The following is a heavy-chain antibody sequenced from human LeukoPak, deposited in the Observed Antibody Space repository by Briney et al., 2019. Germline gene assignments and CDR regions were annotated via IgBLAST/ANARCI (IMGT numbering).Heavy chain of an antibody. Sequence: SVKVSCKASGGTFSSYTISWVRQAPGQGLEWMGRIIPILGIANYAQKFQGRVTITADKSTSTAYMELSSLRSEDTAVYYCARARKDYDFWSGYSPFDYWGPGTLVTVSS. V-gene: IGHV1-69*02. J-gene: IGHJ4*02. CDR1: GGTFSSYT. CDR2: IIPILGIA. D-gene: IGHD3-3*01. CDR3: ARARKDYDFWSGYSPFDY.